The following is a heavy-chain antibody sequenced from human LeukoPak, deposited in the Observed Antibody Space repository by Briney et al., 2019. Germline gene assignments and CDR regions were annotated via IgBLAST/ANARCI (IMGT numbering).Heavy chain of an antibody. J-gene: IGHJ4*02. CDR1: GGSISSSTYY. D-gene: IGHD5-18*01. CDR3: ARGTSGYIYALRN. Sequence: SETLSLTCTVSGGSISSSTYYWAWIRQPPGQGLEWIGSLYYTGVTFYNPSLKSRVTMSVATSKNESSLKVASVTAADTAVYFCARGTSGYIYALRNWGQGALVTVSS. CDR2: LYYTGVT. V-gene: IGHV4-39*07.